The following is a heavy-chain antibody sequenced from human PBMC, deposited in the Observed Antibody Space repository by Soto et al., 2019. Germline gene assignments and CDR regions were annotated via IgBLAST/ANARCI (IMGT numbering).Heavy chain of an antibody. D-gene: IGHD6-6*01. Sequence: EVQLAESGGGLAQPGGSLRLSWAASGFTLSGYAMDWVRQAPGKGLEYVSGISSNGVSTYYANSVQGRCTISRDNSKNTVYLQMGSLRPEDMAVYYCARRARPDFYYMDVWGKGTTVTVSS. J-gene: IGHJ6*03. CDR1: GFTLSGYA. V-gene: IGHV3-64*01. CDR2: ISSNGVST. CDR3: ARRARPDFYYMDV.